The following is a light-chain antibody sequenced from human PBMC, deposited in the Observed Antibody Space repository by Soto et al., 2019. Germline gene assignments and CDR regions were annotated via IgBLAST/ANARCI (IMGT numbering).Light chain of an antibody. CDR1: QSVSSY. CDR2: GAS. Sequence: EIVLTQSPATLSLSPGERATLSCGASQSVSSYLAWYQQKPGQAPRLLIYGASSRATGIPDRFSGGGSGTDFSLTISRLDPEDFAVYYCQQYSSSPITFGQGTRLEIK. J-gene: IGKJ5*01. CDR3: QQYSSSPIT. V-gene: IGKV3-20*01.